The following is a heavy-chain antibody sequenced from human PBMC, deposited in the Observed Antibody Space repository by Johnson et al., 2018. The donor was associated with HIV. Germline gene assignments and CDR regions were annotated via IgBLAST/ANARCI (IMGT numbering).Heavy chain of an antibody. J-gene: IGHJ3*02. Sequence: VQLVESGGGLVKPGGSLRLSCAASGFTFDDYGMSWVRQAPGKGLEWVSGINWNGGSTGYADSVKGRFTISRANAKNSLYLQMNRMRAEDTALYYGVKERGYDSSGYPDAFDIWGQGTMVTVSS. CDR1: GFTFDDYG. V-gene: IGHV3-20*04. CDR2: INWNGGST. D-gene: IGHD3-22*01. CDR3: VKERGYDSSGYPDAFDI.